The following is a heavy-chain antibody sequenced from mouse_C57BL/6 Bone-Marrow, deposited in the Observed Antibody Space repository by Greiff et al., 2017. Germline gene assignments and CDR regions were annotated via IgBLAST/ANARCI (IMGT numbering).Heavy chain of an antibody. CDR1: GYTFTSYW. CDR2: IDPSDSYT. V-gene: IGHV1-59*01. J-gene: IGHJ2*01. CDR3: ARRGDCYCDY. Sequence: QVQLQQPGAELVRPGTSVKLSCKASGYTFTSYWMHWVKQRPGQGLEWIGVIDPSDSYTNYNQKFKGKATLTVDTSSSTAYMQLSGLTSEDSAVYYCARRGDCYCDYGGEGTTRTVSS. D-gene: IGHD3-3*01.